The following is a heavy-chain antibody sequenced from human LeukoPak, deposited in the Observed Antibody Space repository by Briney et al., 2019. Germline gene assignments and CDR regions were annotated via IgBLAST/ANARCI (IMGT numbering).Heavy chain of an antibody. V-gene: IGHV6-1*01. CDR1: GDSVSSNSAA. D-gene: IGHD3-10*01. J-gene: IGHJ6*02. CDR2: TYYRSKWYH. CDR3: ARDLRGSGSYYYYYYGMDV. Sequence: SQTLSLTCAISGDSVSSNSAAWNWVRQSPSRGLEWLGRTYYRSKWYHDYAVSVRSRITVNPDTSKNQFSLRLNSVTPEDTAVYYCARDLRGSGSYYYYYYGMDVWGQGTTVTVSS.